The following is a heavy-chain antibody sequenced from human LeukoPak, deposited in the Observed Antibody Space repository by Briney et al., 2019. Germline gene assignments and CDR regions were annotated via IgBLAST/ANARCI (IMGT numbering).Heavy chain of an antibody. CDR1: GFTFSSYS. Sequence: GGSLRLSCAASGFTFSSYSMNWVRQAPGKGLEWVSYISGSSSTIYYADSVKGRFTISRDNAKNSLYLQMNSLRAEDTAVYYCARGGYYFDYWGQGTLVTVSS. D-gene: IGHD2-15*01. CDR2: ISGSSSTI. J-gene: IGHJ4*02. V-gene: IGHV3-48*01. CDR3: ARGGYYFDY.